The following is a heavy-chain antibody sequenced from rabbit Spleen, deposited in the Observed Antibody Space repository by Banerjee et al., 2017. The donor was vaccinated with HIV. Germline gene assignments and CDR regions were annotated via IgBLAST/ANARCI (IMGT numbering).Heavy chain of an antibody. J-gene: IGHJ4*01. V-gene: IGHV1S45*01. Sequence: QEQLEESGGDLVKPGASLTLTCKASGLDFSSNYWICWVRQAPGKGLEWIACIDVTKSGSSYYASWAKGRLTISKTSSTTVTLQMTRLTAADTATYFCARDLVAVIGWNFNLWGPGTLVTVS. CDR1: GLDFSSNYW. CDR3: ARDLVAVIGWNFNL. D-gene: IGHD1-1*01. CDR2: IDVTKSGSS.